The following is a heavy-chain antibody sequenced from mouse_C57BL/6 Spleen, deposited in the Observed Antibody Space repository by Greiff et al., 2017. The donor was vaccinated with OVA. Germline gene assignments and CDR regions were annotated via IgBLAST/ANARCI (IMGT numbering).Heavy chain of an antibody. CDR3: ARHSNPAWFAY. Sequence: LVESGGDLVKPGGSLKLSCAASGFTSSSYGMSWVRQTPDKRLEWVATISSGGSYTYYPDSVKGRFTISRDNAKNTLYLQMSSLKSEDTAMYYCARHSNPAWFAYWGQGTLVTVSA. D-gene: IGHD2-5*01. J-gene: IGHJ3*01. CDR1: GFTSSSYG. V-gene: IGHV5-6*01. CDR2: ISSGGSYT.